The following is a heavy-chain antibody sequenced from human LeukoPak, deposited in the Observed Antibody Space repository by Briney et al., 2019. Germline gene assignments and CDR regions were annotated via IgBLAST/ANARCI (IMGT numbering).Heavy chain of an antibody. CDR2: ISSSGSTI. V-gene: IGHV3-11*04. D-gene: IGHD4-17*01. CDR1: GFTFSDYY. Sequence: PGGSLRLSCAASGFTFSDYYMSWIRQAPGKGLEWVSYISSSGSTIYYADSVKGRFTISRDNAKNSLYLQMNSLRAEDTAVYYCARDSPSPYDYELSGYFDLWGRGTLVTVSS. J-gene: IGHJ2*01. CDR3: ARDSPSPYDYELSGYFDL.